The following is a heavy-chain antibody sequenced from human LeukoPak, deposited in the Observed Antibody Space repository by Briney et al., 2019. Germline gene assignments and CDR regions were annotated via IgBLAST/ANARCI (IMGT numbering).Heavy chain of an antibody. D-gene: IGHD3-16*01. V-gene: IGHV3-23*01. CDR3: ARGGGLDV. CDR1: GFTFTSYS. CDR2: ISGGGGST. J-gene: IGHJ6*02. Sequence: GGSLRLSCAASGFTFTSYSMNWVRQAPGKGLEWVSTISGGGGSTYYADSVKGRFTISRDNSKNTLYLQVSNLRAEDTAVYFCARGGGLDVWGQGATVTVSS.